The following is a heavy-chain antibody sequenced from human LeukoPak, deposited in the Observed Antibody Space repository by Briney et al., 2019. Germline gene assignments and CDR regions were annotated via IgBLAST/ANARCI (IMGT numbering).Heavy chain of an antibody. CDR3: ARSLAAAD. CDR2: INSDGSST. Sequence: GGSLRLSCAASGFTFSSYWMHWVRQAPGKGQVWVSRINSDGSSTTYADSVKGRFTISRDNAKNTLYPQMNSLRAEDTAVYYCARSLAAADWGQGTLVTVSS. J-gene: IGHJ4*02. V-gene: IGHV3-74*01. D-gene: IGHD6-13*01. CDR1: GFTFSSYW.